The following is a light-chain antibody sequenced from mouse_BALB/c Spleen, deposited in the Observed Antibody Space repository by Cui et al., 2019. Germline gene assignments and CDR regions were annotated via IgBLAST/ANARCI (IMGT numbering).Light chain of an antibody. CDR1: QDINSN. CDR2: RAN. J-gene: IGKJ2*01. V-gene: IGKV14-111*01. CDR3: LQYDEFPYT. Sequence: DIKMTQSPSSRYASLGERVTITCKASQDINSNLSWFQQKPGKSPKTLIYRANRLVDGVPSRFSGSGSGQDYSLTISSLEYEDMGIYYCLQYDEFPYTFGGGTKLEIK.